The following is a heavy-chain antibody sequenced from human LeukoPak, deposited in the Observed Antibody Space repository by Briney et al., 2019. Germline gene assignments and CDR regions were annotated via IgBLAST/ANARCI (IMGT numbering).Heavy chain of an antibody. D-gene: IGHD1/OR15-1a*01. J-gene: IGHJ5*02. CDR2: IDTNSFYI. CDR3: AKGLVATATTNRWFDP. V-gene: IGHV3-21*04. Sequence: PGGSLRLSCEASGFIITGHSMNWVRQAPGKGLEWVASIDTNSFYIYHADAVMGRFTISRDNSKNTLYLQMTSLTAEDTAVYYCAKGLVATATTNRWFDPGGQGTLVTVSS. CDR1: GFIITGHS.